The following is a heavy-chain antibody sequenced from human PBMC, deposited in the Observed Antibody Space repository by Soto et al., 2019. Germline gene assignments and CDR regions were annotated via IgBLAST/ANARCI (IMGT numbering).Heavy chain of an antibody. Sequence: QVQLVQSGAAVKKPGSSVKVSCKASGGTFSSYSINWVRQAPGQGLEWMGEIIPIFGTANYAQKFQGRVTIPADESTSTAYMELSSLRSEDTAVYYCARDGGRHSGGIDYWGQGTLVTVSS. CDR3: ARDGGRHSGGIDY. V-gene: IGHV1-69*01. J-gene: IGHJ4*02. CDR1: GGTFSSYS. CDR2: IIPIFGTA. D-gene: IGHD1-26*01.